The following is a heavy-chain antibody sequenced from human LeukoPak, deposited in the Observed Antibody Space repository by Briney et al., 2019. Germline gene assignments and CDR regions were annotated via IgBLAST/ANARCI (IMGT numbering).Heavy chain of an antibody. CDR3: ARGRGYSYGH. Sequence: SETLSLTCAVYGGSFSGYYWSWIRQPPGKGLEWIGEINHRGSTNYNPSLKSRVTISVDTSKNQFSLKLSSVTAADTAVYYCARGRGYSYGHWGQGTLVTVSS. V-gene: IGHV4-34*01. J-gene: IGHJ4*02. CDR2: INHRGST. CDR1: GGSFSGYY. D-gene: IGHD5-18*01.